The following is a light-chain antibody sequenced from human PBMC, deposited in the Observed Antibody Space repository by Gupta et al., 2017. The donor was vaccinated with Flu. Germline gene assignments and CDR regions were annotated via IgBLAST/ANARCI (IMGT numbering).Light chain of an antibody. CDR1: QGLVYSDGNTY. J-gene: IGKJ1*01. Sequence: DVVVTQSPLSLAVTLGQPASISCRSTQGLVYSDGNTYLLWFQPRPGQSPRRLIYLVSKRDSGVPDRFSGSGLGTDFSMKISRVEAEDVGVYFCMQGAHWPWAFGQGTKLEIK. V-gene: IGKV2-30*01. CDR2: LVS. CDR3: MQGAHWPWA.